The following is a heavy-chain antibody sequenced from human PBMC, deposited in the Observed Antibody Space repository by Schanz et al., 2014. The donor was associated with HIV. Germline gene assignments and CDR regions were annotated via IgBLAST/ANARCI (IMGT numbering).Heavy chain of an antibody. CDR3: AREKSDWYLIDYYYYYGMDV. D-gene: IGHD2-21*02. J-gene: IGHJ6*02. V-gene: IGHV3-21*01. CDR1: GFTFSTSS. CDR2: ISSTSAHI. Sequence: DVQLVASGGGLVKPGGSLRLSCAASGFTFSTSSLNWVRQAPGKGLEWVSFISSTSAHIYYADSVKGRFTISRDNAKNSLYLEMNSLRAEDTAVYYCAREKSDWYLIDYYYYYGMDVWGQGTTVTVSS.